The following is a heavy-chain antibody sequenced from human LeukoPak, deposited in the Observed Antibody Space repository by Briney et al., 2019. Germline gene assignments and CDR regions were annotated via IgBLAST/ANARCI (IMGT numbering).Heavy chain of an antibody. CDR1: GYSISSGSYY. CDR3: ARDLDSWYFDL. V-gene: IGHV4-61*02. Sequence: SETLSLTCTVSGYSISSGSYYWSWIRQPAGKGLEWIGRIYTSGSTNYNPSLKSRVTISVDTSKNQFSLKLSSVTAADTAVYYCARDLDSWYFDLWGRGTLVTVSS. D-gene: IGHD3/OR15-3a*01. CDR2: IYTSGST. J-gene: IGHJ2*01.